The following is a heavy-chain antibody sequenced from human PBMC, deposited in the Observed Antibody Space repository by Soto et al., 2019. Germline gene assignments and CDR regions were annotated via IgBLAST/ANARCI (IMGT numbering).Heavy chain of an antibody. V-gene: IGHV4-39*01. CDR2: IFYTGRT. CDR1: GGSISTSSYY. Sequence: SSETLSLTCTLSGGSISTSSYYWGWIRQSPGKGPEWIGTIFYTGRTYYNPSLESRVTLSVDTSKNQFSLHLTSVTAADTAVYYCTRHHPHHYDSSGYFDYWGQGTLVTVSS. J-gene: IGHJ4*02. CDR3: TRHHPHHYDSSGYFDY. D-gene: IGHD3-22*01.